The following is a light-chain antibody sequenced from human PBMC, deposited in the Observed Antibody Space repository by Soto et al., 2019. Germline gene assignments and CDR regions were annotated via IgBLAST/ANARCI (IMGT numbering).Light chain of an antibody. CDR3: QPYNSYSEA. CDR2: KAS. Sequence: DIQMTQSPSTLSGSVGDRVTITCRASQTISSWLAWYQQKPGKAPKLLIYKASTLKSGVPSRFSGSGSGPEFTLTISSLQPDDFETYYCQPYNSYSEAFGQGTKVELK. V-gene: IGKV1-5*03. J-gene: IGKJ1*01. CDR1: QTISSW.